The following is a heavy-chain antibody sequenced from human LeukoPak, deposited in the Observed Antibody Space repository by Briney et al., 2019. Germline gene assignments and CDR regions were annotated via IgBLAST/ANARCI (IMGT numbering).Heavy chain of an antibody. CDR2: ISGSGNGGSI. D-gene: IGHD2/OR15-2a*01. J-gene: IGHJ4*02. CDR1: GFVFSIYT. Sequence: QPGGSLRLSCSASGFVFSIYTMYWVRQAPGKGPEYVSTISGSGNGGSIYYADSVKGRFTISRDDSKSIVYLQMNGLRSEDTAVYYCVKDFGRVRGTPDSWGKGTLVTVSS. V-gene: IGHV3-64D*06. CDR3: VKDFGRVRGTPDS.